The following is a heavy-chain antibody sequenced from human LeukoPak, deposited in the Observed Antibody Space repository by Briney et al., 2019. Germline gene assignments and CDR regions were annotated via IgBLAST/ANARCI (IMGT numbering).Heavy chain of an antibody. D-gene: IGHD2-21*02. CDR3: ARGHNSRAGVTDCCPLDF. CDR2: IYSSGIT. J-gene: IGHJ4*02. CDR1: GFTVSSNY. V-gene: IGHV3-66*01. Sequence: GGSLRLSCAASGFTVSSNYITWVRRAPGKGLEWVSVIYSSGITYYADSVKGRFTVSRDNSKNTLYLQMNSLRAEDTAFYYCARGHNSRAGVTDCCPLDFWGQGTLVTVSS.